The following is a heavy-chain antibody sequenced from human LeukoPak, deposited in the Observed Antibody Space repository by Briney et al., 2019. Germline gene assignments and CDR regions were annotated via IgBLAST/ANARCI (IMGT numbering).Heavy chain of an antibody. Sequence: VGSLRLSCAASGFTFTTYAMSWVRQAPGKGLEWVSAISGRGGTTYYADSVKGRFTISRDNSKNTVSLQMNSLRAEDTAVYYCAKVRGAVAITFLDYWGQGTLVTGSS. CDR3: AKVRGAVAITFLDY. V-gene: IGHV3-23*01. D-gene: IGHD3-22*01. CDR1: GFTFTTYA. J-gene: IGHJ4*02. CDR2: ISGRGGTT.